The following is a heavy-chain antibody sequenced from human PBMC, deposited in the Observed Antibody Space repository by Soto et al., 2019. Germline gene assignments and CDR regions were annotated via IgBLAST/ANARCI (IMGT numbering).Heavy chain of an antibody. CDR1: GYTFSAYP. CDR2: INAGNGDT. J-gene: IGHJ4*02. Sequence: ASVKVSCKASGYTFSAYPMHWVRQAPGQRLEWMGWINAGNGDTGYSQKFHGRVTLTRDSSASTAYMELSSLTSEDTAVYYCARTNNYYGSGSLDYWGQGTLVTVSS. V-gene: IGHV1-3*01. CDR3: ARTNNYYGSGSLDY. D-gene: IGHD3-10*01.